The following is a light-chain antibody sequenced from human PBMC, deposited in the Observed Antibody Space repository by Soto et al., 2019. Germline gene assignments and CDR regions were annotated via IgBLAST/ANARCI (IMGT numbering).Light chain of an antibody. J-gene: IGKJ1*01. CDR2: WAS. CDR1: QSILYTSNNKNY. V-gene: IGKV4-1*01. CDR3: QQYYSTPLT. Sequence: DIVMTQSPAALAVSLGERATINCKSSQSILYTSNNKNYLGWYQKKPGQPPKLLIYWASTRESGVPDRFSGSGSGTDFTLTISSLHAEDVAVYYCQQYYSTPLTFGQGTKVEIK.